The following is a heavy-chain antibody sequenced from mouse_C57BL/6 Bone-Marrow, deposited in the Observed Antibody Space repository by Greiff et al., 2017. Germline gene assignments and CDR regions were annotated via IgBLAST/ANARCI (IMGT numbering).Heavy chain of an antibody. D-gene: IGHD2-1*01. CDR3: AREVYYGNYFDY. CDR1: GYTFTSYW. CDR2: IDPSDSYT. V-gene: IGHV1-50*01. Sequence: QVQLQQPGAELVKPGASVKLSCKASGYTFTSYWMQWVKQRPGQGLEWIGEIDPSDSYTNYNQKFKGKATLTVDTSSSTAYMQLSSLTSEDSAVYYCAREVYYGNYFDYWGQGTTLTVSS. J-gene: IGHJ2*01.